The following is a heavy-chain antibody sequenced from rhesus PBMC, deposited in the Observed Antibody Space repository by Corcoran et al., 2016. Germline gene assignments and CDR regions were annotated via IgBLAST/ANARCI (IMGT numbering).Heavy chain of an antibody. J-gene: IGHJ4*01. CDR3: ARRYGDYVRYFDY. V-gene: IGHV2-1*01. CDR1: GFSLRSRSMG. Sequence: QVTLKESGPALVKPTQTLKLTCSFSGFSLRSRSMGVGWIRQPQGKPLEWLAHIYWEDNKRSSTSLKTRLTISKDTAKNQVVLTMTNMDPVDTATYYCARRYGDYVRYFDYWGQGVLVTVSS. CDR2: IYWEDNK. D-gene: IGHD4-35*01.